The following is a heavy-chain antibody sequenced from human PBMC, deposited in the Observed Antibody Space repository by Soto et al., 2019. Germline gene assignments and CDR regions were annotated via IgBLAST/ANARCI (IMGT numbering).Heavy chain of an antibody. D-gene: IGHD3-22*01. CDR2: ISYDGSNK. J-gene: IGHJ3*02. Sequence: GGSLRLSFAASGFTFSSYCMHWVRQAPGKGLEWVAVISYDGSNKYYADSVKGRFTISRDNSKNTLYLQMNSLRAEDTAVYYCAKDSYDSSGYYYQGAFDIWGQGTMVTVSS. V-gene: IGHV3-30*18. CDR3: AKDSYDSSGYYYQGAFDI. CDR1: GFTFSSYC.